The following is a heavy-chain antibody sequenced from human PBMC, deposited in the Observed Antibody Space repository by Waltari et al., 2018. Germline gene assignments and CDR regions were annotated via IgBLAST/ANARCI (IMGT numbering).Heavy chain of an antibody. Sequence: QVQLVQSGAEVKKPGSSVKVSCKASGGTFSSYAISWVRQAPGQGLEWMGGIIPIFGTANYAHEVQGRVTITTEESTSTAYMELSSLRSEDTAVYYCAGQIAVAGRGYYYYYYMDVWGKGTTVTVSS. CDR2: IIPIFGTA. V-gene: IGHV1-69*05. CDR3: AGQIAVAGRGYYYYYYMDV. CDR1: GGTFSSYA. J-gene: IGHJ6*03. D-gene: IGHD6-19*01.